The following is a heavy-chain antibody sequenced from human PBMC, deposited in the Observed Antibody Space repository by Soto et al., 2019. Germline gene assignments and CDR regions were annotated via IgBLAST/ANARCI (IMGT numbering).Heavy chain of an antibody. Sequence: VGSLRVSCATSGFTSSNAWMSWVRQAPGKGLEWVGRIKSKTDGGTTDYAAPVKGRFTISRDDSKSTLYLQMNSLKTEDTAVYYCTTAGGTAMVTSDNHYYYYGMDVWGQGTTVTVSS. CDR2: IKSKTDGGTT. J-gene: IGHJ6*02. CDR3: TTAGGTAMVTSDNHYYYYGMDV. CDR1: GFTSSNAW. V-gene: IGHV3-15*01. D-gene: IGHD5-18*01.